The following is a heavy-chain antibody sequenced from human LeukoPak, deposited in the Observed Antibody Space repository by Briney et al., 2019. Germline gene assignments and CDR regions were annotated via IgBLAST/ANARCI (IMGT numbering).Heavy chain of an antibody. J-gene: IGHJ4*02. CDR3: AKDYYYDSSGHGDY. CDR1: GFTFSSYA. D-gene: IGHD3-22*01. CDR2: ISGSGGST. V-gene: IGHV3-23*01. Sequence: GGSLRLSCAASGFTFSSYAMSWVRQAPGKGLEWVSAISGSGGSTYYADSVKGRFTISRDNSKNTLYLQMDSLRAEDTAVYYCAKDYYYDSSGHGDYWGQGTLVTVSS.